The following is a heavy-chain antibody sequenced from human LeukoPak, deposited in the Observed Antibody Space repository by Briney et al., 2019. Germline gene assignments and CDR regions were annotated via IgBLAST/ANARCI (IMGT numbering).Heavy chain of an antibody. CDR2: INSDGSST. CDR1: GFTFSSYW. CDR3: ASLPPPYANAFDI. V-gene: IGHV3-74*01. D-gene: IGHD1-14*01. J-gene: IGHJ3*02. Sequence: PGRSLRLSCAASGFTFSSYWMHWVRQAPGKGLVWVSRINSDGSSTSYADSVKGRFTISRDNAKNTLYLQMNSLRAEDTAVYYCASLPPPYANAFDIWGQGTMVTVSS.